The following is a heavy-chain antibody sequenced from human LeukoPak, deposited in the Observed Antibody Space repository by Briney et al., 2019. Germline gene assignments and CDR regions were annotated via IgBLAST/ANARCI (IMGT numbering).Heavy chain of an antibody. J-gene: IGHJ6*03. CDR3: AREVPTDYYMDV. V-gene: IGHV3-30*02. CDR2: IRYDGNNK. Sequence: GGSLRLSCAASGFTFSIYGMYWVRQAPGKGLEWVAFIRYDGNNKYYADSVKGRFTISRDNAKNSLYLQMNSLRAEDTAVYYCAREVPTDYYMDVWGKGTTVTISS. CDR1: GFTFSIYG. D-gene: IGHD4/OR15-4a*01.